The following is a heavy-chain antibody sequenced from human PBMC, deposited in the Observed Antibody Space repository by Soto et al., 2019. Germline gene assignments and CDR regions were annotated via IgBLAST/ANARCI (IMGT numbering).Heavy chain of an antibody. V-gene: IGHV1-69*13. CDR1: GGTFSSYA. Sequence: SVKVSCKASGGTFSSYAISWVRQAPGQGLEWMGGIIPIFGTANYAQKFQGRVTITADESTSTAYMELSSLRSEDTAVYYCAADRMVYALYYYYGMDVWGQGTTVTVS. CDR3: AADRMVYALYYYYGMDV. J-gene: IGHJ6*02. CDR2: IIPIFGTA. D-gene: IGHD2-8*01.